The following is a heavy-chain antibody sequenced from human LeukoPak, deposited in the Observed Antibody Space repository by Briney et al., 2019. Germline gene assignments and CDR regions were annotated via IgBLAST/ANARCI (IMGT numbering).Heavy chain of an antibody. CDR3: ATHPYCGGDCYRPFDY. J-gene: IGHJ4*02. CDR2: FDPEDGET. V-gene: IGHV1-24*01. CDR1: GYTLTELS. D-gene: IGHD2-21*02. Sequence: ASVTVSCKVSGYTLTELSMHWVRQAPGKGLEWMGGFDPEDGETIYAQKFQGRVTMTADTSTDTAYMELSSLRSEDTAVYYCATHPYCGGDCYRPFDYWGQGTLVTVSS.